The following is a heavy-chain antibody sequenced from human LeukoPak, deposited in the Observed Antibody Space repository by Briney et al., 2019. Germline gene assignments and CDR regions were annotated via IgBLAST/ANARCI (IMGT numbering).Heavy chain of an antibody. Sequence: GGSLRLSCAASGFTFSSYWVHWVRQAPGKGLVWVSRINSDGSSTSYADSVKGRFTISRDNAKNTLYLQMNSLRAEDTAVYYCAREGDTAMVSHHDYWGQGTLVTVSS. CDR1: GFTFSSYW. CDR2: INSDGSST. J-gene: IGHJ4*02. V-gene: IGHV3-74*01. D-gene: IGHD5-18*01. CDR3: AREGDTAMVSHHDY.